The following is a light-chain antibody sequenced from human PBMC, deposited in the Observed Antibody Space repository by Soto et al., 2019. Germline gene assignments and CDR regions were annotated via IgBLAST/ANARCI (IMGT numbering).Light chain of an antibody. CDR2: TNN. Sequence: QSVLTQPPSASGTPGQTVTISCSGSNSNIGGNYVYWYQQLPGTAPKLLIYTNNQGPSGVSDRFSGSKSGTSASLAISWLQSEDEADYYCAAWDDTLNGWVFGGGTQLTVL. CDR3: AAWDDTLNGWV. J-gene: IGLJ3*02. CDR1: NSNIGGNY. V-gene: IGLV1-44*01.